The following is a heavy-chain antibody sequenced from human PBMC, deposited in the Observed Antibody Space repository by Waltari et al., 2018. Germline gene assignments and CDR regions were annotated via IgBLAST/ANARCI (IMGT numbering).Heavy chain of an antibody. J-gene: IGHJ3*02. CDR3: ARHPGRLVPAATHAFNI. Sequence: QVQLQESGPGLVKPSETLSLTCTVSGGSISSYYWSWIRQPPGKGLEWIGYIYYSGRTTSNPPLKSRVTISLDTSKNQFSLNPTSVTAADTAVYFCARHPGRLVPAATHAFNIWGQGTMVTVSS. CDR1: GGSISSYY. V-gene: IGHV4-59*08. CDR2: IYYSGRT. D-gene: IGHD2-2*01.